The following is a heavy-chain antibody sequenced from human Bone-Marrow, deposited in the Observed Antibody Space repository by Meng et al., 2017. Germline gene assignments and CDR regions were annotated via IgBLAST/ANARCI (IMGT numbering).Heavy chain of an antibody. CDR3: ARDQATVAGTIDY. CDR1: GGSISSSSYY. D-gene: IGHD6-19*01. Sequence: SETLSSTCTVSGGSISSSSYYWGWIRQPPGKGLEWIGSIYYSGSTYYDPSLKSRVTISVDTSKNQFSLKLSSVTAADTAVYYCARDQATVAGTIDYWGQGTLVTVSS. J-gene: IGHJ4*02. V-gene: IGHV4-39*07. CDR2: IYYSGST.